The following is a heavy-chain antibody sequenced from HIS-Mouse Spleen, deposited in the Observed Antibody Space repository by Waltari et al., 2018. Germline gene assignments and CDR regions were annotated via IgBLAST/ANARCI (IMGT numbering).Heavy chain of an antibody. CDR1: GFSLSTSGMC. J-gene: IGHJ4*02. CDR3: ARIAEGYTSGWYAFDY. V-gene: IGHV2-70*15. D-gene: IGHD6-19*01. Sequence: QVTLRESGPALVKPTQTLTLTCTFSGFSLSTSGMCVSWIRQPPGKALEWLARIDWDDDKYYRTSLKTRLTISRETSKNPVVLTMTNMDPLDTATYYCARIAEGYTSGWYAFDYWGQGTLVTVSS. CDR2: IDWDDDK.